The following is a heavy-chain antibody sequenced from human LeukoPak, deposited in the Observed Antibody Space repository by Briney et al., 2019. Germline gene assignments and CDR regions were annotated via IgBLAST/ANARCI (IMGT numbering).Heavy chain of an antibody. CDR3: ARVLWLLQPFDY. CDR2: IYSGGST. Sequence: GGSLRLSCAASGFTVSSNYMSWVRQAPGKGLEWVSVIYSGGSTYYADSVKGRFTISRDNSKNTLYLQMNSLRAEDTAVYYCARVLWLLQPFDYWGQGTLVTVSS. D-gene: IGHD6-19*01. J-gene: IGHJ4*02. V-gene: IGHV3-66*01. CDR1: GFTVSSNY.